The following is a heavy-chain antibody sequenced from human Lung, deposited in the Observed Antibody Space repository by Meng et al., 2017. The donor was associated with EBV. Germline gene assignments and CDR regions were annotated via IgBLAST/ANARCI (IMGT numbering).Heavy chain of an antibody. CDR1: CGSFSDYS. J-gene: IGHJ5*02. D-gene: IGHD6-13*01. CDR2: IYHSGNT. Sequence: QRQQWGPGLLRPSETLSLTCAVYCGSFSDYSWNWIRQSPGKGLEWIGEIYHSGNTIYNPSLKSRVTISVDKSKNQFSLKVNSVTAADTAVYYCASLAAAGWFDPWGQGTLVTVSS. CDR3: ASLAAAGWFDP. V-gene: IGHV4-34*01.